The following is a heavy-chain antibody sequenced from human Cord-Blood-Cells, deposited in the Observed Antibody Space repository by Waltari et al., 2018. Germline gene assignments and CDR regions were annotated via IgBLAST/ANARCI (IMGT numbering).Heavy chain of an antibody. Sequence: QVQLVQSGAEVKKHGSSVQVSCKASGGTFSSYAISWVRQAPGQGLEWMGGIIPIFGTANSAQKFQGRVTITADESTSTSYMELSSLRSEDTAVYYCARDRVADYGDYWFDPWGQGTLVTVSS. CDR3: ARDRVADYGDYWFDP. J-gene: IGHJ5*02. CDR2: IIPIFGTA. CDR1: GGTFSSYA. V-gene: IGHV1-69*01. D-gene: IGHD4-17*01.